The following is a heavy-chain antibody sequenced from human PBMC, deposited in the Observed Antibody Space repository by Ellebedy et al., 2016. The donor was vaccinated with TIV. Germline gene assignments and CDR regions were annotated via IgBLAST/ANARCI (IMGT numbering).Heavy chain of an antibody. CDR2: INHREST. J-gene: IGHJ2*01. CDR3: ARCDFHDVDLDHWYFDL. Sequence: GSLRLSCAVYGGSFSGFSWSWIRQPPGKGLEWIGEINHRESTNYNPSLKSRVTISVDTSKNQFSLRLTSVTAADTAVYYCARCDFHDVDLDHWYFDLWGRGTLVTVSS. D-gene: IGHD2-21*02. CDR1: GGSFSGFS. V-gene: IGHV4-34*01.